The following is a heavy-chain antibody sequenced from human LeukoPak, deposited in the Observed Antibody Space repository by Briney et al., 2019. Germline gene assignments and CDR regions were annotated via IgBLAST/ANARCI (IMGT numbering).Heavy chain of an antibody. CDR1: GYTFTGYY. J-gene: IGHJ6*03. D-gene: IGHD3-10*01. V-gene: IGHV1-2*02. CDR3: ARLAGSGSFYLNRYYYYYMDV. Sequence: ASVKVSCKASGYTFTGYYMHWVRQAPGQGREWMGWINPNSGGTNYAQKFQGRVTMTRDTSINTAYMELRRLTSDDTAVYYCARLAGSGSFYLNRYYYYYMDVWGKGTTVTISS. CDR2: INPNSGGT.